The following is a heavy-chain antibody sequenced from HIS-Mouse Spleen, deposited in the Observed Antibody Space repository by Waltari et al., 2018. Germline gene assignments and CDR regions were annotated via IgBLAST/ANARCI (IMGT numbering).Heavy chain of an antibody. CDR1: GFTFSSYS. J-gene: IGHJ3*01. V-gene: IGHV3-21*01. CDR2: ISSSSSYI. CDR3: ARRLLTGDAXXX. D-gene: IGHD7-27*01. Sequence: EVQLVQSGGGLVKPGGSLRLSCAASGFTFSSYSMNWVRQAPGKGLEWVSSISSSSSYIYYADSVKGRFTISRDNAKNSLYLQMNSLRAEDTAVYYCARRLLTGDAXXXXXQGXMVTVSS.